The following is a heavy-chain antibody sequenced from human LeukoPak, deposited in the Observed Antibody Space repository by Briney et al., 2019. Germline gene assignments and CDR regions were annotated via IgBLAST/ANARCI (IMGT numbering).Heavy chain of an antibody. CDR3: AKDGSYRYYDFWSGYYTEWFDP. D-gene: IGHD3-3*01. CDR1: GFTFSSYG. J-gene: IGHJ5*02. CDR2: ISYDGSNK. V-gene: IGHV3-30*18. Sequence: PGRSLRLSCAPSGFTFSSYGMHWVRQAPGKGLEWVAVISYDGSNKYYAASVKGRFTISRDNSKNALYPQMNSLRAEDTAVYYCAKDGSYRYYDFWSGYYTEWFDPWGQGTLVTVSS.